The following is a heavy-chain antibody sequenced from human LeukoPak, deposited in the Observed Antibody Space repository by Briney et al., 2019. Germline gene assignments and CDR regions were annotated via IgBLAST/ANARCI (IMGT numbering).Heavy chain of an antibody. CDR2: TRYDGSDK. Sequence: PGGSLRLSYEASGFTFSSCGMHWVRQAPGKGLEWVAYTRYDGSDKYYIDSVKGRFTIARDNSKKTLYLQMTSLRPDDTAVYFCAKDEGVGASYFDYWGQGTLVAVSS. J-gene: IGHJ4*02. CDR3: AKDEGVGASYFDY. CDR1: GFTFSSCG. V-gene: IGHV3-30*02. D-gene: IGHD1-26*01.